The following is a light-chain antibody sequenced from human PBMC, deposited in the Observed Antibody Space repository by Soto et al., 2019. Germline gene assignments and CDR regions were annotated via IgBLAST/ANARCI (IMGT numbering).Light chain of an antibody. Sequence: EIVLTQFPGTLSLSPGERATVSCRASQSVSSAYLAWYQQKPGQAPRLLISGASSRATGIPDMFSGSGSETDFTLTISRLEPEDFAVYYCQQYGSSPRTFGQGTKVEIK. CDR3: QQYGSSPRT. CDR2: GAS. CDR1: QSVSSAY. J-gene: IGKJ1*01. V-gene: IGKV3-20*01.